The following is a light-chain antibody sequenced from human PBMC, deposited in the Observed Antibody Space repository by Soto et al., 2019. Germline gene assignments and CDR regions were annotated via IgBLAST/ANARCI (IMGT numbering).Light chain of an antibody. CDR1: QSVTSNF. Sequence: EIVLTQSPGTLSLSPGERVTLSCRASQSVTSNFLGWYQQKPSQAPRLLIYGASTRATGIPDRFSGSGSGTDFALTVSRLEAEDFAIYYCHQYGSSPLTFGGGTKVEI. CDR3: HQYGSSPLT. J-gene: IGKJ4*01. CDR2: GAS. V-gene: IGKV3-20*01.